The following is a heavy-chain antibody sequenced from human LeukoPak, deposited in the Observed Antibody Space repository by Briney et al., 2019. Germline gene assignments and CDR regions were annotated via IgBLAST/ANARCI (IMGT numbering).Heavy chain of an antibody. V-gene: IGHV3-33*01. CDR2: IWYDGSNK. CDR3: ARVRLGSGFDY. Sequence: GRSLRLSCAASGFTFSSYGMHWVRQAPGKGLEWVAVIWYDGSNKYYADSVKGRFTISRDNSKNTLYLQMNSLGAEDTAVYYCARVRLGSGFDYWGQGTLVTVSS. CDR1: GFTFSSYG. D-gene: IGHD6-25*01. J-gene: IGHJ4*02.